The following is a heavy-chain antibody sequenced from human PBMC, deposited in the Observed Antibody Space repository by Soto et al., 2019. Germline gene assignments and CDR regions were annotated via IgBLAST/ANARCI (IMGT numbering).Heavy chain of an antibody. CDR1: GGTFSSLA. D-gene: IGHD3-10*01. V-gene: IGHV1-69*06. CDR2: LVPVFGTA. Sequence: GASVKVSCKASGGTFSSLAISWVRQAPGQGLEWMGGLVPVFGTANYAQKFQGRVTITADTSTSTSYMELGSLRSEDTAVYYCARSPGVFDYWGQGTLVTVPS. CDR3: ARSPGVFDY. J-gene: IGHJ4*02.